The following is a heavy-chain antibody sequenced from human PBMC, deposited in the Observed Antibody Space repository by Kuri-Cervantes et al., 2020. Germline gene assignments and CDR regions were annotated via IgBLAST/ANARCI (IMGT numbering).Heavy chain of an antibody. Sequence: SQTLSLTCAVYGGSFSGYYWSWIRQPPGKGLEWIGEINHSGSTNYNPSLKSRVTISVDTSKNQFSLKLSSVTAADTAAYYCATRGRGEARYCSSTSCYEGWFDPWGQGTLVTVSS. J-gene: IGHJ5*02. V-gene: IGHV4-34*01. CDR1: GGSFSGYY. D-gene: IGHD2-2*01. CDR2: INHSGST. CDR3: ATRGRGEARYCSSTSCYEGWFDP.